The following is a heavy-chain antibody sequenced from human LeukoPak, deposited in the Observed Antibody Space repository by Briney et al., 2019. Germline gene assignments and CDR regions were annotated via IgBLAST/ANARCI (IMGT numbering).Heavy chain of an antibody. V-gene: IGHV3-49*04. D-gene: IGHD3-22*01. CDR1: GFTFSDYA. Sequence: GGSLRLSCTASGFTFSDYAMTWVRQAPGKGLEWVGSVKGKTYGATTEYAESVKGRLTISRDDYKNITYLQMNSLKTEDTAVYYCTRHDYYDSSGHKGEDAFEIWGRGTMVTVSS. CDR3: TRHDYYDSSGHKGEDAFEI. J-gene: IGHJ3*02. CDR2: VKGKTYGATT.